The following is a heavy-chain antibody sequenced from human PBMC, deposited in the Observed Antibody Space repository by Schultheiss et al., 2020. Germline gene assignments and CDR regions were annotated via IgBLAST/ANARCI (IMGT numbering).Heavy chain of an antibody. CDR1: GGSISSSNW. D-gene: IGHD5-18*01. V-gene: IGHV4-4*02. CDR2: IYYSGST. J-gene: IGHJ4*02. Sequence: SETLSLTCAVSGGSISSSNWWSWVRQPPGKGLEWIGYIYYSGSTYYNPSLKSRVTISVDTSKNQFSLKLSSVTAADTAVYYCARRGYRNHFDYWGQGTLVTVSS. CDR3: ARRGYRNHFDY.